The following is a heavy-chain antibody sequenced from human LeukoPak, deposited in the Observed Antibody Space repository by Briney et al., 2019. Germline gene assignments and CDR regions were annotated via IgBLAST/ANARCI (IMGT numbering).Heavy chain of an antibody. D-gene: IGHD3-10*01. CDR2: VSYDGSNK. Sequence: GRSLRLSCAASGFTFSSYGMHWVRQAPGKGLEWVAVVSYDGSNKYYADSVKGRFTISRGNSKNTLYLQMNSLRAEDTAVYYCAKDRLPYYYGSGSYDYWGQGTLVTVSS. V-gene: IGHV3-30*18. CDR1: GFTFSSYG. CDR3: AKDRLPYYYGSGSYDY. J-gene: IGHJ4*02.